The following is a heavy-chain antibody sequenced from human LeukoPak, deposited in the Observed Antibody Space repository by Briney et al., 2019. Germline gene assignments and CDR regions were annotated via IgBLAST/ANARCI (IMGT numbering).Heavy chain of an antibody. J-gene: IGHJ3*02. CDR1: GFTFSTYE. CDR2: IGGGGSTI. Sequence: GGSLRLSCAAAGFTFSTYEMKWVRQAPGKGLEWISYIGGGGSTIYYADSVKGRFTISRDNAKNSLYLQMNRLRGEDTGVYYCARDYLVGGTDVFDIWGQGTMVTVSS. D-gene: IGHD1-1*01. CDR3: ARDYLVGGTDVFDI. V-gene: IGHV3-48*03.